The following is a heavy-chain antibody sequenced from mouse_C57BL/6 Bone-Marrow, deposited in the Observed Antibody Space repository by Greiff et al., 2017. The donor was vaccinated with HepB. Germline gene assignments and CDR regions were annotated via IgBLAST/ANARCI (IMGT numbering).Heavy chain of an antibody. V-gene: IGHV1-54*01. Sequence: QVQLQQSGAELVRPGTSVKVSCKASGYAFTNYLIEWVKQRPGQGLEWIGVINPGSGGTNYNEKFKGKAPLTADKSSSTAYMQLSSLTSEDSAVYFCARRSNYLDYWGQGTTLTVSS. CDR1: GYAFTNYL. CDR3: ARRSNYLDY. CDR2: INPGSGGT. J-gene: IGHJ2*01.